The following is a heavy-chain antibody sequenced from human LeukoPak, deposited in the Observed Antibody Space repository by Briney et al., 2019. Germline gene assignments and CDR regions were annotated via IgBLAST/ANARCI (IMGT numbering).Heavy chain of an antibody. Sequence: GGSLRLSCAASGFTFSSYAMSWVRQAPGKGLEWVSAISGSGGSTYYADSVKGRFTISRDNSKNTLYLQMNSLRAENTAVYYCAKDPPKFFNYYDFMPYDAFDIWGQGTMVTVSS. D-gene: IGHD3-22*01. CDR1: GFTFSSYA. J-gene: IGHJ3*02. CDR2: ISGSGGST. V-gene: IGHV3-23*01. CDR3: AKDPPKFFNYYDFMPYDAFDI.